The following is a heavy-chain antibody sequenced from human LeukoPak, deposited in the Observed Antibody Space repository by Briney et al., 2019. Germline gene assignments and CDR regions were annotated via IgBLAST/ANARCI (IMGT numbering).Heavy chain of an antibody. V-gene: IGHV3-11*05. Sequence: GGSLRLSCAASGFTFSDYYMTWIRRAPGKGLEWVSYISSSSGFTKYADSVRGRFTISRDNAKNSLYLQMNTLRVDDTAVYYCARGSPPGDWGQGTLVTVSS. CDR2: ISSSSGFT. J-gene: IGHJ4*02. CDR1: GFTFSDYY. D-gene: IGHD3-16*01. CDR3: ARGSPPGD.